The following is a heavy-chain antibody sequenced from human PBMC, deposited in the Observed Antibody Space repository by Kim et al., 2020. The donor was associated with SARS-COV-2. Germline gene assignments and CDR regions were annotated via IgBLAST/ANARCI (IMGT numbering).Heavy chain of an antibody. CDR3: SREVGVTSYSYSGMDV. CDR2: IKTKSEGETL. D-gene: IGHD1-26*01. J-gene: IGHJ6*02. Sequence: GGSLRLSCAASGFTFSNAWMTWVRQAPGKGLEWVGRIKTKSEGETLDYIAPVKGRFTLSRDDLKNMLYLQMNSLKTEDTAVYYCSREVGVTSYSYSGMDVWGQGTTVTVS. CDR1: GFTFSNAW. V-gene: IGHV3-15*01.